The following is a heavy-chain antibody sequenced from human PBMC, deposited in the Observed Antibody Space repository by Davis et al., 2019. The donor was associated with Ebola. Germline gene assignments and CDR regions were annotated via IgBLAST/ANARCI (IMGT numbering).Heavy chain of an antibody. J-gene: IGHJ4*02. CDR2: FYVGGAT. CDR1: GFTVSNFY. D-gene: IGHD5-24*01. Sequence: GESLKISCAASGFTVSNFYMSWVRQTPGKGLEWVSFFYVGGATYYADSVRGRFTISRDESKNTLNLQMTTLRADDTAVYFCARGDGYNFWDFWGQGTLVTVSS. V-gene: IGHV3-53*01. CDR3: ARGDGYNFWDF.